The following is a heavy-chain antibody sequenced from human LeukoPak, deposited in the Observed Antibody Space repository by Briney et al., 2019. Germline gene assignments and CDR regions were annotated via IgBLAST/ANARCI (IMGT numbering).Heavy chain of an antibody. J-gene: IGHJ4*02. CDR3: ARGHDYGDHGGIDY. V-gene: IGHV1-2*02. D-gene: IGHD4-17*01. CDR1: GYTFTGYY. CDR2: INPNSGGT. Sequence: ASVKVSCKASGYTFTGYYMHWVRQAPGQGLEWMGWINPNSGGTNYAQKFQGRVTMTRDTSISTAYMELSSLRSEDTAVYYCARGHDYGDHGGIDYWGQGTLVTVSS.